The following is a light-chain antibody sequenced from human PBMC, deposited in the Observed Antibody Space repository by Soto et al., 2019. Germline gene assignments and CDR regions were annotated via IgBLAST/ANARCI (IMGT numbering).Light chain of an antibody. Sequence: EIVLTQSPGTLSLSPGERATLSCRASQSVSSSYLAWYQQKPGQAPRLLISGASNRATGIPGRFSGSGSGTDFTLAISRLEPEDFAVYYCQQYGTSPFTFGPGT. CDR3: QQYGTSPFT. CDR1: QSVSSSY. V-gene: IGKV3-20*01. CDR2: GAS. J-gene: IGKJ3*01.